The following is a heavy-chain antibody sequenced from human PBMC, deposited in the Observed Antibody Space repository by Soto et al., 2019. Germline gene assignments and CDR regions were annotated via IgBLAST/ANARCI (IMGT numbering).Heavy chain of an antibody. CDR2: IIPICGTA. CDR1: GGTFSSYA. V-gene: IGHV1-69*01. J-gene: IGHJ4*02. D-gene: IGHD6-13*01. Sequence: QVQLVQSGAEVKKPGSSVKVSCKASGGTFSSYAISWVRQAPGQGLEWMGGIIPICGTANYAHKFQGRVTITADESTSTAYMELSSMRSEDTAVYYCARGWTGYSCSCPPDYWCQGTLGPVS. CDR3: ARGWTGYSCSCPPDY.